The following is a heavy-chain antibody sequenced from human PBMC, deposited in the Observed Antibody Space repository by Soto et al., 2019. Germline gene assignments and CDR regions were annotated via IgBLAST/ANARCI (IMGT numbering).Heavy chain of an antibody. J-gene: IGHJ6*03. CDR1: GYTFTGYY. V-gene: IGHV1-2*04. D-gene: IGHD3-3*01. CDR2: INPNSGGT. Sequence: ASVKVSCKASGYTFTGYYMHWVRQAPGQGLEWMGWINPNSGGTNYAQKFQGWVTMTRDTSISTAYMELSRLRSDDTAVYYCARDLDFWSGYFMDVWGKGTKVTVSS. CDR3: ARDLDFWSGYFMDV.